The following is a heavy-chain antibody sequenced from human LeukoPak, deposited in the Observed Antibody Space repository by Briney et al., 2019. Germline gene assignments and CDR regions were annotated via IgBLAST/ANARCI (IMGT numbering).Heavy chain of an antibody. D-gene: IGHD4-17*01. CDR2: IYNSGIT. Sequence: SETLSLTCTVSGGSISSYYWSWIRQPAGKRLEWIGRIYNSGITNYNPSLKSRVTMSMDTSMNQFSLKLRSVTAADTAVYYCARDYGDFPAYYFDYWGQGTLVTVSS. J-gene: IGHJ4*02. CDR1: GGSISSYY. CDR3: ARDYGDFPAYYFDY. V-gene: IGHV4-4*07.